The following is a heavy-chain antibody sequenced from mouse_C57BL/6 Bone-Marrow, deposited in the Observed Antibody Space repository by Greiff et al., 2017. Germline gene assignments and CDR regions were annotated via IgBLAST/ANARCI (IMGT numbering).Heavy chain of an antibody. D-gene: IGHD1-1*01. CDR1: GFSLTSYA. Sequence: VKLVESGPGLVAPSQSLSITCTVSGFSLTSYAISWVRQPPGKGLEWLGVIWTGGGTNYNSALKSRLSISKDNSKGQVFLKMNSLQTADTARYYCAREGGDYSYAIDYWGQGTSVTVSS. CDR2: IWTGGGT. CDR3: AREGGDYSYAIDY. J-gene: IGHJ4*01. V-gene: IGHV2-9-1*01.